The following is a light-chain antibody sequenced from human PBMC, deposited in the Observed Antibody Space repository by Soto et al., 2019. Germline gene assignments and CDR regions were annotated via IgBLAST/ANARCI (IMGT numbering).Light chain of an antibody. J-gene: IGKJ4*01. V-gene: IGKV4-1*01. Sequence: DIVMTQSPDSLAVSPGERATINCKSSQSVLYSSNNKNYLAWYQQKPGQPPKLLIYWASTRESGVPDRFSGSGSGADFTLTISILQAEDVAVYYCQQYYSTPRTFGGGTKVEIK. CDR1: QSVLYSSNNKNY. CDR3: QQYYSTPRT. CDR2: WAS.